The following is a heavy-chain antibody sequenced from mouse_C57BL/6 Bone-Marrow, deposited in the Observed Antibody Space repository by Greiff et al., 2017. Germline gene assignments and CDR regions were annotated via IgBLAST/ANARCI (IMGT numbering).Heavy chain of an antibody. V-gene: IGHV5-6*02. CDR1: GFTFSSYG. D-gene: IGHD1-1*01. CDR2: ISSGGSYT. CDR3: ARHGNYVPYYAMDY. J-gene: IGHJ4*01. Sequence: EVTLVESGGDLVKPGGSLKLSCAASGFTFSSYGLSWVRQTPDKRLEWVATISSGGSYTYYPDSVKGRFTISRDNAKNTLYLQMSSLKSEDTAMYYCARHGNYVPYYAMDYWGQGTSVTVSS.